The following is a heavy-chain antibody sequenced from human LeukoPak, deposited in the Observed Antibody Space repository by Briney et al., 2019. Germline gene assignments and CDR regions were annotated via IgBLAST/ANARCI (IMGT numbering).Heavy chain of an antibody. CDR2: IRSKAYGGTT. V-gene: IGHV3-49*04. J-gene: IGHJ4*02. D-gene: IGHD2-2*01. CDR3: TRRYERYCSSTSCYGLDY. Sequence: GGSLRLSCTASGFTFGDYAMSWVRQAPGKGLEWVGFIRSKAYGGTTEYAASVKGRFTISRDDSKSIAYLQMNSLKTEDTAVYYCTRRYERYCSSTSCYGLDYWGQGTLVTVSS. CDR1: GFTFGDYA.